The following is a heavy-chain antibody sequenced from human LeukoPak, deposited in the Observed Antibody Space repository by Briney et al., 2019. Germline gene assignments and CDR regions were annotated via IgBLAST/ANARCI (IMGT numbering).Heavy chain of an antibody. Sequence: SETLSLTCAVYGGSFSGYYWSWIRRPPGKGLEWIGEINHSGSTNYNPSLKSRVTISVDTSKNQFSLKLSSVTAADTAVYYCARVGVVAANGMDVWGQGATVTVSS. J-gene: IGHJ6*02. CDR1: GGSFSGYY. V-gene: IGHV4-34*01. CDR3: ARVGVVAANGMDV. CDR2: INHSGST. D-gene: IGHD2-15*01.